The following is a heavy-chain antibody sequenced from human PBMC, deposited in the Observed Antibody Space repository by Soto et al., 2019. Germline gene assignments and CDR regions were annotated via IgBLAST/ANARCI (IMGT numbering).Heavy chain of an antibody. V-gene: IGHV1-2*02. D-gene: IGHD3-3*01. J-gene: IGHJ3*02. Sequence: QLHLVQSGAVVKKLGASVTFSCSSSGYPVTAYYMHWVRQAPGRGLEWMGGINPATGAAKYTQTFPGRVTMTRDTSTSTVFMALSGRTSEDTAVFYCARGGGVGVAGSAAFDMWGQGTLVTVSS. CDR3: ARGGGVGVAGSAAFDM. CDR1: GYPVTAYY. CDR2: INPATGAA.